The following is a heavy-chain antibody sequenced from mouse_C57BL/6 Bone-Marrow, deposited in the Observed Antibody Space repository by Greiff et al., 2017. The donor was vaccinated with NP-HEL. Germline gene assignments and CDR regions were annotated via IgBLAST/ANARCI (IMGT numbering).Heavy chain of an antibody. CDR2: INPNNGGT. Sequence: EVQLQQSGPELVKPGASVKISCKASGYTFTDYYMNWVKQSHGKSLEWIGDINPNNGGTSYNQKFKGKATLTVDQSSSTAYMELRSLTSEDSAVYYCAGLTGTAMDYWGQGTSVTVSS. CDR1: GYTFTDYY. J-gene: IGHJ4*01. CDR3: AGLTGTAMDY. D-gene: IGHD4-1*01. V-gene: IGHV1-26*01.